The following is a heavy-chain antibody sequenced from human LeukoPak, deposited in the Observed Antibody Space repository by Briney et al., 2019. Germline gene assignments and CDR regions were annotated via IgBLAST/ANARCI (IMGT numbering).Heavy chain of an antibody. Sequence: GGSLRLSCAASGFTFSSYGMHWVRQAPGKGLEWVAVISYDGSNKYYADSVKGRFTISRDNSKNTLYLQMSSLRAEDTAVYYCASPSRDGYNFVYWGQGTLVTASS. J-gene: IGHJ4*02. V-gene: IGHV3-30*03. CDR1: GFTFSSYG. D-gene: IGHD5-24*01. CDR3: ASPSRDGYNFVY. CDR2: ISYDGSNK.